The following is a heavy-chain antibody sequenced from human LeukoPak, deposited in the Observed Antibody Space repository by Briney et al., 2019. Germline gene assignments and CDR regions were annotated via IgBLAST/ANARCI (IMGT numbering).Heavy chain of an antibody. CDR1: GFTPTDAW. CDR2: IKGKIDGGTT. J-gene: IGHJ4*02. V-gene: IGHV3-15*01. CDR3: TTELRWESKPDY. Sequence: RPGGSLRLSCAVSGFTPTDAWMSWVRQAPGKGLEWVGRIKGKIDGGTTDYAAPVKGRFSISRDDSISTLFLQMSSLKTEDTAVYYCTTELRWESKPDYWGQGTLVTVSS. D-gene: IGHD1-26*01.